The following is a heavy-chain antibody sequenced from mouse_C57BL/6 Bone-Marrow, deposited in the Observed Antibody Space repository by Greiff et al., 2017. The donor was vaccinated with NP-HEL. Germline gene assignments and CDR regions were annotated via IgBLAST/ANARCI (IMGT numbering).Heavy chain of an antibody. CDR3: ARGLYLYYFDY. J-gene: IGHJ2*01. CDR1: GFTFSSYA. V-gene: IGHV5-4*03. Sequence: EVKLVESGGGLVKPGGSLKLSCAASGFTFSSYAMSWVRQTPEKRLEWVATISDGGSYTYYPDNVKGRFTISRYNAKNNLYLQMSHLKSEDTAMYYCARGLYLYYFDYWGQGTTLTVSS. CDR2: ISDGGSYT. D-gene: IGHD6-1*01.